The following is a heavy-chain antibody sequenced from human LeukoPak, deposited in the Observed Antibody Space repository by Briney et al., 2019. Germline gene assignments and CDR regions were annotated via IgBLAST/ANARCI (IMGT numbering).Heavy chain of an antibody. CDR3: ARSEYCSGGSCSYWFDP. CDR2: INPNSGGT. Sequence: ASVKVSCKASGYIFTGYYMHWVRQAPGQGLEWMGWINPNSGGTNYAQKFQGWVTMTRDTSISTAYMELSRLRSDDTAVYYCARSEYCSGGSCSYWFDPWGQGTLVTVSS. V-gene: IGHV1-2*04. D-gene: IGHD2-15*01. CDR1: GYIFTGYY. J-gene: IGHJ5*02.